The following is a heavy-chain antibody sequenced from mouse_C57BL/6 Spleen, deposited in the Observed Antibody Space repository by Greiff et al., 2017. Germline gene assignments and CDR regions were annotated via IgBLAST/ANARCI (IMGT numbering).Heavy chain of an antibody. V-gene: IGHV14-1*01. CDR3: TAFGNYVEFAY. Sequence: VHVKQSGAELVRPGASVKLSCTASGFNIKDYYMHWVKQRPEQGLEWIGRIDPEDGDTEYAPKFQGKATMTADTSSNTADLQLSSLTSEDTAVYYCTAFGNYVEFAYWGQGTLVTVSA. J-gene: IGHJ3*01. CDR2: IDPEDGDT. D-gene: IGHD2-1*01. CDR1: GFNIKDYY.